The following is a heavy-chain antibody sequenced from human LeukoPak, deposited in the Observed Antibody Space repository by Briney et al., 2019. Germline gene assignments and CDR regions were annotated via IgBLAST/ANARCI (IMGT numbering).Heavy chain of an antibody. V-gene: IGHV3-11*03. Sequence: GGSLRLSCAASGFTFSDYYVNWIRQAPGKGLEWVSYISSSSSYINYADSVKGRFTISRDNAKNSLYLQMNSVRAEDTAVYYCARQLYYYDSSGYGYWGQGTLVTVSS. J-gene: IGHJ4*02. CDR1: GFTFSDYY. CDR3: ARQLYYYDSSGYGY. D-gene: IGHD3-22*01. CDR2: ISSSSSYI.